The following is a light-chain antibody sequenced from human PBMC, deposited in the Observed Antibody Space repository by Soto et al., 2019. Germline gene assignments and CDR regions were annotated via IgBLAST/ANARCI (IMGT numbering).Light chain of an antibody. V-gene: IGKV3-15*01. CDR1: QSVSNN. CDR3: HQYNKWPRT. Sequence: EIVLTQSPGTLSLSPGERATLSCRASQSVSNNYLAWYQQKPGQAPRFLIYGASTRATGIPARFSGSGAGTEFTLTISSLQSEDFAIYYCHQYNKWPRTFGQGTKVDIK. J-gene: IGKJ1*01. CDR2: GAS.